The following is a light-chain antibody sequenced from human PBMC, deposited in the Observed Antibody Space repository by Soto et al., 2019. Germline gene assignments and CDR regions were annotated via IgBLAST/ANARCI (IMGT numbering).Light chain of an antibody. J-gene: IGLJ1*01. V-gene: IGLV1-51*01. CDR1: NSSIGNNC. Sequence: QSVLTQPPSVSATPGQTVTISCSGSNSSIGNNCVSWYQQLPGTAPKLLIYDNNKRPSEIPDRFSGSKSGTSATLGITGLQTGDEADYYCGTWDSSLSAGVFGTGTNLTVL. CDR3: GTWDSSLSAGV. CDR2: DNN.